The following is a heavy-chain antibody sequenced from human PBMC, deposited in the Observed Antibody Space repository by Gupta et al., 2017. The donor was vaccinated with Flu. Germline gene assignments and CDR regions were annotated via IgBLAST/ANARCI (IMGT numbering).Heavy chain of an antibody. V-gene: IGHV4-39*01. D-gene: IGHD2-2*01. CDR3: VRYCSSSSCFGGFDY. Sequence: QLQLQESGPGLVKPSETLSLTCTVSGGSIYSSDYYWGWIRQPPGKGLEWIGSIYYSGNTYYNPSLKTRVTIAVDTSKNQFSLKLTSVTAADTALYHCVRYCSSSSCFGGFDYWGQGTLVIVSS. CDR2: IYYSGNT. CDR1: GGSIYSSDYY. J-gene: IGHJ4*02.